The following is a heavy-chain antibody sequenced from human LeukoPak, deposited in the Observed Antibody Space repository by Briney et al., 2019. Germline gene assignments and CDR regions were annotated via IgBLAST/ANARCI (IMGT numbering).Heavy chain of an antibody. CDR2: ISSSSYI. D-gene: IGHD3-22*01. J-gene: IGHJ4*02. CDR1: GFTFSSYS. CDR3: ARAGDYYDSSGYSFDY. Sequence: PGGSLRLSCAASGFTFSSYSMTWVRQAPGKGLEWVSSISSSSYIYYADSVKGRFTISRDNAKNSLYLQMNSLRAEDTAVYYCARAGDYYDSSGYSFDYWGQGTLVTVSS. V-gene: IGHV3-21*01.